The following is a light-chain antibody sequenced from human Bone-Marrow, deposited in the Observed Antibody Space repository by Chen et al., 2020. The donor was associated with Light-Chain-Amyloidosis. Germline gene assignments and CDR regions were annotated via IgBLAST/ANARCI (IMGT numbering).Light chain of an antibody. J-gene: IGLJ1*01. Sequence: QSVLTQPPSVSGAPGQRVSISCTGTDSNIGAGYDVHWYQQLPGRAPNLLMQGNNKRPAGVPARFSAAKSRTSASLAITGLQSDDEADYYCQSDDSALSGSVVGTGTKVTVL. CDR1: DSNIGAGYD. CDR2: GNN. CDR3: QSDDSALSGSV. V-gene: IGLV1-40*01.